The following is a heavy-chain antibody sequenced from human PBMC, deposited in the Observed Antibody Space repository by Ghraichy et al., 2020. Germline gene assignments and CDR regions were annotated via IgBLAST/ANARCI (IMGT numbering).Heavy chain of an antibody. CDR2: ISRSADTT. D-gene: IGHD6-19*01. CDR1: GFPLNTYA. V-gene: IGHV3-23*01. J-gene: IGHJ6*02. Sequence: GGSLRLSCAASGFPLNTYAMSWVRQAPGKGLEWVSTISRSADTTYYAESVKSRFTISGDFSKNTLYLQMDSLRAEDTAVYFCAKDNPTKQWLGYFYYHSMDVWGQGTKVTVSS. CDR3: AKDNPTKQWLGYFYYHSMDV.